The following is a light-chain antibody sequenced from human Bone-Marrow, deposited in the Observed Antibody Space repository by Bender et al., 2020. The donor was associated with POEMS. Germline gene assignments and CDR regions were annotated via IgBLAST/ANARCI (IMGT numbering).Light chain of an antibody. CDR3: CSYAGSNSLVT. V-gene: IGLV2-23*02. CDR1: SSDIGGYNY. Sequence: QSALTQPASVSGSPGQSITIPCTGTSSDIGGYNYVSWYQQHPGKAPKLMIYDVSNRPSGVSNRFSGSKSGNTASLTISGLQAEDEADDYCCSYAGSNSLVTFGGGTKLTVL. J-gene: IGLJ2*01. CDR2: DVS.